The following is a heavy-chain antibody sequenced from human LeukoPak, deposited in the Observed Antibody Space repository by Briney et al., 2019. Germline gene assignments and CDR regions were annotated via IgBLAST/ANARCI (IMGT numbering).Heavy chain of an antibody. V-gene: IGHV1-24*01. J-gene: IGHJ4*02. CDR1: EYSLSDLS. CDR2: FDAENNKM. D-gene: IGHD6-19*01. Sequence: ASVKVSCKISEYSLSDLSIHWVREAPGEGLEWMGGFDAENNKMVYSQRFQGRVTMTEDTSADTAYMELTGLRSEDTAMYFCATDRVYRSSGRSWGFFDYWGQGTLVIVSP. CDR3: ATDRVYRSSGRSWGFFDY.